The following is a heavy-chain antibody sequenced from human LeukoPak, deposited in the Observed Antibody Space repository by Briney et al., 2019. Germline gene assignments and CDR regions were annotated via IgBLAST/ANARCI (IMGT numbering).Heavy chain of an antibody. CDR2: IKQDGSEK. Sequence: TGGSLRLSCAASGFTFSSYWMSWVRQAPGKGLEWVANIKQDGSEKYYVDSVKGRFTISRDNAKNSLYLQMNSLRAEDTAVYYCARDLTSYYYYMDVWGKGTTVTVS. J-gene: IGHJ6*03. CDR3: ARDLTSYYYYMDV. V-gene: IGHV3-7*01. CDR1: GFTFSSYW.